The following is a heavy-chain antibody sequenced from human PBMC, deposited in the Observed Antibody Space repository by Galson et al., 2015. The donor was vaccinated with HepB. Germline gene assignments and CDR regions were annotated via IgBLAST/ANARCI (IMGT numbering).Heavy chain of an antibody. Sequence: SLRLSCAASGFTFSNAWMSWVRQAPGKGLEWVGRIKSKTDGGTTDYAAPVKGRFTISRDDSKNALYLQMNSLKTEDTAVYYCTTRKVPPAPVHRKNFDYWGQGTLVTVSS. CDR3: TTRKVPPAPVHRKNFDY. CDR1: GFTFSNAW. J-gene: IGHJ4*02. D-gene: IGHD1-1*01. V-gene: IGHV3-15*01. CDR2: IKSKTDGGTT.